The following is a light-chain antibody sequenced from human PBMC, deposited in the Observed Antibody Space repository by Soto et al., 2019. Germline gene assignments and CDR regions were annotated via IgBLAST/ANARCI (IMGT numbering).Light chain of an antibody. V-gene: IGKV3-15*01. CDR3: LQHNSYPLT. J-gene: IGKJ4*01. CDR1: QSVGSN. Sequence: EIMMTQSPATLSVSPGEGATLSCRASQSVGSNLAWYQQKPGQAPRLLMYGASTRATGIPARFSGSGSGTEFTLTISSLQSEDFATYYCLQHNSYPLTFGGGTKVEIK. CDR2: GAS.